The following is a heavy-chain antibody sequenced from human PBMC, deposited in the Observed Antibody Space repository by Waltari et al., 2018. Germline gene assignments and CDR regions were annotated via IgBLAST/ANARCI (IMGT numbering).Heavy chain of an antibody. D-gene: IGHD2-21*01. Sequence: EVQLVQSGAEVKKPGATVKISCKVSGYTFTDYYMHWVQQAPGKGLEWMGLVDPEDGETKCAGKFQGRVTITADTSTDTAYMELSSLRSEDTAVYYCATGRRGGGDCYSAYCYYMDVWGKGTTVTISS. CDR3: ATGRRGGGDCYSAYCYYMDV. V-gene: IGHV1-69-2*01. CDR1: GYTFTDYY. CDR2: VDPEDGET. J-gene: IGHJ6*03.